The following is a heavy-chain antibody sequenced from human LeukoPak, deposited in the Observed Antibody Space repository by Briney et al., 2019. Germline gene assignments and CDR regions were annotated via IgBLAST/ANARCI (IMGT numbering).Heavy chain of an antibody. Sequence: GGSLRLSCAASGFTFSSYSMNWVRQAPGKGLEWVSYISSSSSTIYYADSVKGRFTISRDNAKNSLYLQMNSLRAEDTAVYYCAKVRHYYDSSGYTAAFDIWGQGTMVTVSS. V-gene: IGHV3-48*01. CDR1: GFTFSSYS. J-gene: IGHJ3*02. D-gene: IGHD3-22*01. CDR3: AKVRHYYDSSGYTAAFDI. CDR2: ISSSSSTI.